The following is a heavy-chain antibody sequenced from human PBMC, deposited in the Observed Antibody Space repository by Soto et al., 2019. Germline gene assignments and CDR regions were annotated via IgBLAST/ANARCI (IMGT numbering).Heavy chain of an antibody. V-gene: IGHV3-23*01. CDR3: AKSQRITMIVVVNPFDY. Sequence: GGSLRLSCAASGFTFSSYAMSWVRQAPGKGLEWVSAISGSGGSTYYADSVKGRFTISRDNSKNTLYLQMNSLRAEDTAVYYCAKSQRITMIVVVNPFDYWGQGTLVTVSS. J-gene: IGHJ4*02. D-gene: IGHD3-22*01. CDR2: ISGSGGST. CDR1: GFTFSSYA.